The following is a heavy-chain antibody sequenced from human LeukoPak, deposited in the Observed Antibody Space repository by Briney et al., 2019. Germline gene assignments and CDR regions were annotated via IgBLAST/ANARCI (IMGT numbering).Heavy chain of an antibody. CDR2: FDPEDGET. CDR1: GYTLTELS. J-gene: IGHJ3*02. Sequence: GASVKVSCKVSGYTLTELSMHWVRQAPGKGLEWMGGFDPEDGETIYAQKFQGRVTMTEDTSTDTAYMELSSLRSEDTAVYYCATSNCTNGVCYRRNAFDIWGQGTMVTVSS. V-gene: IGHV1-24*01. D-gene: IGHD2-8*01. CDR3: ATSNCTNGVCYRRNAFDI.